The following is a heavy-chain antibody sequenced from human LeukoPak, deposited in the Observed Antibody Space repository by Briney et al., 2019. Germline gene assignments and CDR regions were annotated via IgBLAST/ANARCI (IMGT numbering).Heavy chain of an antibody. J-gene: IGHJ4*02. D-gene: IGHD2-2*01. CDR1: GFTFSTYD. V-gene: IGHV3-48*03. CDR2: ISTTGTTV. Sequence: GGSLRPSCAASGFTFSTYDMNWVRQAPGKGLEWVSHISTTGTTVYYADAVKGRFTISRDNAKNSLYLQMNSLRAEDTAVYYCARDGLPAAADYWGQGTLVTVSS. CDR3: ARDGLPAAADY.